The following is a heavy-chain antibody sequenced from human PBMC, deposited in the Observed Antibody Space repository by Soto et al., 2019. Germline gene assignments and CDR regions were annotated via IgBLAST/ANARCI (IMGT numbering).Heavy chain of an antibody. CDR2: ISVSGDRT. D-gene: IGHD3-22*01. Sequence: PVGSLRLSCASSVFTFTSYAMCCVRHSPGKGLEWVSSISVSGDRTFYADSAKGRFTISRDNSRNTLHLQMNSLRAEDTAVYYCAKEGDSMSRNKSLESWGQGILVRVSS. CDR3: AKEGDSMSRNKSLES. J-gene: IGHJ5*02. CDR1: VFTFTSYA. V-gene: IGHV3-23*01.